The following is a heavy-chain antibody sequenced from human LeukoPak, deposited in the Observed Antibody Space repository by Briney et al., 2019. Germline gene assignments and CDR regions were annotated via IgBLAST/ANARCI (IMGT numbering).Heavy chain of an antibody. Sequence: GESLKISCKGSGYSFTSYWISWVRQMPGKGLEWMGIIHPAVSDTPKSPSFQGQVVISVDRSISTAYLQWNSLKASETAMYYCAASPPHCGADCPFDYWGQGTLVTVSS. J-gene: IGHJ4*02. CDR2: IHPAVSDT. CDR1: GYSFTSYW. D-gene: IGHD2-21*02. V-gene: IGHV5-51*01. CDR3: AASPPHCGADCPFDY.